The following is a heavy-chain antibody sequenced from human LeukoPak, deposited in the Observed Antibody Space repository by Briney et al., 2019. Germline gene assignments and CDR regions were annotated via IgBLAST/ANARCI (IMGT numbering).Heavy chain of an antibody. CDR1: GGSIRGYY. CDR2: INQNAGT. Sequence: SETLSLTFTVSGGSIRGYYWSWVRQSPRKGLEWIGDINQNAGTDYTPSLKSRVTISIDSSKNQISLNVTAATAADTAMYYCARGQTRLSWLDPWGQGTLVTVSS. D-gene: IGHD6-6*01. J-gene: IGHJ5*02. V-gene: IGHV4-34*01. CDR3: ARGQTRLSWLDP.